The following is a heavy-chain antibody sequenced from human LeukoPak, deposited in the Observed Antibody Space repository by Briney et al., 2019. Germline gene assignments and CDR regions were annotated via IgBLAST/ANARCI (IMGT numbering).Heavy chain of an antibody. Sequence: ASVKVSCKASGYTFTGYYMHWVRQAPGQGLEWMGWINPNSGGTNYAQKFQGRVTMTRDTSISTAYMELSRLRSDDTAVYYCARVYGIAVAGPFDYWGQGILVTVSS. CDR2: INPNSGGT. V-gene: IGHV1-2*02. CDR1: GYTFTGYY. D-gene: IGHD6-19*01. CDR3: ARVYGIAVAGPFDY. J-gene: IGHJ4*02.